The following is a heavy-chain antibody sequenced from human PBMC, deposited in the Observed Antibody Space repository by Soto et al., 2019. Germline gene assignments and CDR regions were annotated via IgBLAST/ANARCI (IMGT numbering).Heavy chain of an antibody. Sequence: EVQLLESGGGLVQPGGSLRLSCEDSGFTFSSFAMNWVRQAPGKGLEWVSSIRESGGGDHYADSVKGRFTISRDNSKNTLYLHMKSLRAEDTAVYHCTKCKVGMGRSGWCNWFGPWGQGTQVTVSS. J-gene: IGHJ5*02. CDR3: TKCKVGMGRSGWCNWFGP. CDR1: GFTFSSFA. D-gene: IGHD6-19*01. V-gene: IGHV3-23*01. CDR2: IRESGGGD.